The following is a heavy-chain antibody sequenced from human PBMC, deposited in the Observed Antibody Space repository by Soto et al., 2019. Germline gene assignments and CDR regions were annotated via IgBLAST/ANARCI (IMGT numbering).Heavy chain of an antibody. CDR2: INSDGSST. CDR3: ARAVTTGDFDY. J-gene: IGHJ4*02. Sequence: GSLRLSCAASGFTFSSYWMHWVRQAPGKGLVWVSRINSDGSSTSYADSVKGRFTISRDNAKNTLYLQMNSLRAEDTAVYYCARAVTTGDFDYWGQGTLVTVSS. V-gene: IGHV3-74*01. D-gene: IGHD4-17*01. CDR1: GFTFSSYW.